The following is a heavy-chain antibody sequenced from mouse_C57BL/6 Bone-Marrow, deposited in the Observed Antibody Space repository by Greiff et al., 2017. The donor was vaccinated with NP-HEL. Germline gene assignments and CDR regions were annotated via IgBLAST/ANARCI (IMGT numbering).Heavy chain of an antibody. J-gene: IGHJ3*01. CDR2: IRSGGSYT. CDR3: ASPYDYDVAWFAY. CDR1: GFTFSSYG. Sequence: EVHLVESGGDLVKPGGSLKLSCAASGFTFSSYGMSWVRQPPDPRLEWVATIRSGGSYTYYPDSVKGRFTISRDTAKYTLYLQMSSLKSEDTAMYYCASPYDYDVAWFAYWGQGTLVTVSA. V-gene: IGHV5-6*01. D-gene: IGHD2-4*01.